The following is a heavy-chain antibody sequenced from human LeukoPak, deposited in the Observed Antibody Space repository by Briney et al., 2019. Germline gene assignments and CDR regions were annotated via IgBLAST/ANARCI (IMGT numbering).Heavy chain of an antibody. Sequence: GGSLRLSCAASGFTFSNCAMSWVRQAPGKGLEYVSAISNSGGTTYYADSVKGRFTISRDNSKNTLYLQMNSLRAEDTAVYYCAKVRWGSDNALDCWGQGTLVTVSS. J-gene: IGHJ4*02. V-gene: IGHV3-23*01. CDR3: AKVRWGSDNALDC. CDR1: GFTFSNCA. D-gene: IGHD3-16*01. CDR2: ISNSGGTT.